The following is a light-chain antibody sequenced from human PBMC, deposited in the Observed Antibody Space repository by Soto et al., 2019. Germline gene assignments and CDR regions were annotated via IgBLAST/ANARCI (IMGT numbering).Light chain of an antibody. V-gene: IGLV2-14*01. CDR3: SSYTSSSTLVV. CDR1: SSDVGGYNY. Sequence: QSALTQPASVSGSPGQSITISCTGTSSDVGGYNYVSWYQQHPGKAPKLMIYEVSNRPSGVSNRFSGSKSGNTASLTISGLQAADEADYYCSSYTSSSTLVVFGGGTKVTVL. J-gene: IGLJ2*01. CDR2: EVS.